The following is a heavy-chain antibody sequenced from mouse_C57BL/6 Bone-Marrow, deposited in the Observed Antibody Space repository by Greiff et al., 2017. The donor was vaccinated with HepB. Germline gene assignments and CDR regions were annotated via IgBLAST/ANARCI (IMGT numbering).Heavy chain of an antibody. CDR1: GFNIKDDY. J-gene: IGHJ3*01. Sequence: EVQLQQSGAELVRPGASVKLSCTASGFNIKDDYMHWVKQRPEQGLEWIGWIDPENGDTEYASKFQGKATITADTSSNTAYLQLSSLTCEDTAVYYCTSYWVAYWGQGTLVTVSA. V-gene: IGHV14-4*01. CDR2: IDPENGDT. CDR3: TSYWVAY.